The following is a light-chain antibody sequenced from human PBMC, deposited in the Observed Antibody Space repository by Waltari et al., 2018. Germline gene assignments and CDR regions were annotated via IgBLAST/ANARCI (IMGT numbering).Light chain of an antibody. V-gene: IGLV2-14*01. CDR3: SSYTSSSTQV. CDR2: DVS. Sequence: QSALTQPASLSGSPGQSIPISCTGTSSDVGGYNYVSWYQQHPGKAPKLMIYDVSNRPSGVSNRFSGSKSGNTASLTISGLQAEDEADYYCSSYTSSSTQVFGGGTKLTVL. J-gene: IGLJ3*02. CDR1: SSDVGGYNY.